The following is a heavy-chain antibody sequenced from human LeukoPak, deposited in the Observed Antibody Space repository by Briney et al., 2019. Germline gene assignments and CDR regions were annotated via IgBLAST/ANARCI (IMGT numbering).Heavy chain of an antibody. J-gene: IGHJ4*02. CDR2: IYYSGST. CDR3: ARGPYDSSGYYSDY. CDR1: GGSISSYY. Sequence: SETLSLTCTVSGGSISSYYWSWIRQPPGKGLEWIGYIYYSGSTNYNPSLKSRVTISVDTSKNQFSLKLCSVTAADTAVYYCARGPYDSSGYYSDYWGQGTLVTVSS. V-gene: IGHV4-59*01. D-gene: IGHD3-22*01.